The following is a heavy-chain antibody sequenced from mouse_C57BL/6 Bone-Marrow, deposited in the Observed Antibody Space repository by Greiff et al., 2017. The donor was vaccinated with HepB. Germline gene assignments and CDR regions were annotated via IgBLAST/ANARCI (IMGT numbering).Heavy chain of an antibody. V-gene: IGHV14-2*01. CDR3: ARGDYGVFYAMDY. J-gene: IGHJ4*01. CDR1: GFNIKDYY. CDR2: IDPEDGET. D-gene: IGHD1-1*01. Sequence: EVKLMESGAELVKPGASVKLSCTASGFNIKDYYMHWVKQRTEQGLEWIGRIDPEDGETKYAPKFQGKATITADTSSNTAYLQISSLTSEDTAVYYCARGDYGVFYAMDYWGQGTSVTVSS.